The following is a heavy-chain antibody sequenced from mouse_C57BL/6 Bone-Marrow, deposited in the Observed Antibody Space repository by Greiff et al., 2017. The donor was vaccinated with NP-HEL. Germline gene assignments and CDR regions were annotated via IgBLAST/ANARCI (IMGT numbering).Heavy chain of an antibody. Sequence: VQLKESGPVLVKPGASVKMSCKASGYTFTDYYMNWVKQSHGKSLEWIGVINPYNGGTSYNQKFKGKAPLTVDKSSSTAYMELNSLTSEDSAVSYCARGELLYWYCAVWGTGTTVTVSA. V-gene: IGHV1-19*01. CDR3: ARGELLYWYCAV. J-gene: IGHJ1*03. CDR2: INPYNGGT. D-gene: IGHD2-1*01. CDR1: GYTFTDYY.